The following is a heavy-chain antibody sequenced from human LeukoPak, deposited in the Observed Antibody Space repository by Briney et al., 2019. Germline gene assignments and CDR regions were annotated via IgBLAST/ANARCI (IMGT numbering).Heavy chain of an antibody. CDR1: GGSISSYY. J-gene: IGHJ3*02. CDR3: ARGSYGDYVGDAFDI. D-gene: IGHD4-17*01. CDR2: IYYSGST. Sequence: SETLSLTCTVSGGSISSYYWSWIRQPPGKGLEWIGYIYYSGSTNYSPSLKSRVTISVDTSKNQFSLKLSSVTAADTAVYYCARGSYGDYVGDAFDIWGQGTMVTVSS. V-gene: IGHV4-59*01.